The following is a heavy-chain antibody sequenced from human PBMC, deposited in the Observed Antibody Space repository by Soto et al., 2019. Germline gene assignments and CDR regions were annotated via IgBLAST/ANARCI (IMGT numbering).Heavy chain of an antibody. CDR2: IYHSGST. CDR1: GGSISSGGYS. Sequence: PSETLSLTCAVSGGSISSGGYSWSWIRQPPGKGLEWIGYIYHSGSTYYNPSLNSRVTMSVDTSKNQFSLKLSSVTAADTAVYYCASHSSHWPFFDFWGQGTLVTSPQ. V-gene: IGHV4-30-2*02. CDR3: ASHSSHWPFFDF. D-gene: IGHD6-13*01. J-gene: IGHJ4*02.